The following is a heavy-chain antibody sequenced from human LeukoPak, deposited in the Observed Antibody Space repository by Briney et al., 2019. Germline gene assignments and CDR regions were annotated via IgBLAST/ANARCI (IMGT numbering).Heavy chain of an antibody. CDR3: STGAYCSSTSCHEYFQH. D-gene: IGHD2-2*01. CDR1: GFTFSSYA. J-gene: IGHJ1*01. V-gene: IGHV3-30-3*01. CDR2: ISYDGSNK. Sequence: GGSLRLSCAASGFTFSSYAMHWVRQAPGKGQEWVAVISYDGSNKCYADSVKGRFTISRDNSKNTLYLQMNSLRAEDTAVYYCSTGAYCSSTSCHEYFQHWGQGTLVTVSS.